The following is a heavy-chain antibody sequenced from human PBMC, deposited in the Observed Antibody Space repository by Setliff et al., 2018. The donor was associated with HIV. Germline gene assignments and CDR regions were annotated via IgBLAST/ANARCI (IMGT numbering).Heavy chain of an antibody. J-gene: IGHJ4*01. CDR1: GGSMSSGPFY. Sequence: LSLTCSVSGGSMSSGPFYWGWLRQPPGKGLQWIGSISYSDNTFYNLSLTSRVTISMDTSKNELFLRLRSVTAADTAVYYCARLGSGWNWVTRIDFWGQGTLVTVSS. D-gene: IGHD6-19*01. CDR3: ARLGSGWNWVTRIDF. CDR2: ISYSDNT. V-gene: IGHV4-39*01.